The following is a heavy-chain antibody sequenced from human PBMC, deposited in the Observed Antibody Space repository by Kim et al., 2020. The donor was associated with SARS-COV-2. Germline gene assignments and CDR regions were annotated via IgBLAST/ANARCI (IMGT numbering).Heavy chain of an antibody. J-gene: IGHJ4*02. V-gene: IGHV3-30*04. CDR1: GFTFSSYA. CDR2: ISYDGSNK. Sequence: GGSLRLSCAASGFTFSSYAMHWVRQAPGKGLEWVAVISYDGSNKYYADSVKGRFTISRDNSKNTLYLQMNSLRAEDTAVYYCARGGESYYDILTGWGRYYFDYWGQGTLVTVSS. D-gene: IGHD3-9*01. CDR3: ARGGESYYDILTGWGRYYFDY.